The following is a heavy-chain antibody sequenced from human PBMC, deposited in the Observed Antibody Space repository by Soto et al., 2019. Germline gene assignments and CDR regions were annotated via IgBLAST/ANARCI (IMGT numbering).Heavy chain of an antibody. Sequence: PSETLSLTCAVSSGSISSNNWWSWVRQSPGKGLEWIGEIYHSGRTNYNPSLKSRVNMSVDKSKNQFSLKLTSVTAADTAVYYCARDVAVRGTSYFENWGQGALVTV. D-gene: IGHD6-19*01. V-gene: IGHV4-4*02. J-gene: IGHJ4*02. CDR1: SGSISSNNW. CDR3: ARDVAVRGTSYFEN. CDR2: IYHSGRT.